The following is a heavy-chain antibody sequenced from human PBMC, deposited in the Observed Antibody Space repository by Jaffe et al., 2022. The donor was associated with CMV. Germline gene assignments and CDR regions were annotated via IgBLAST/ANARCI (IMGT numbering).Heavy chain of an antibody. J-gene: IGHJ4*02. Sequence: EVQLLESGGGLVQPGGSLRLSCAASGFTFSSYAMSWVRQAPGKGLEWVSAISGSGGSTYYADSVKGRFTISRDNSKNTLYLQMNSLRAEDTAVYYCAMLGYCSGGSCYSSALGYWGQGTLVTVSS. CDR2: ISGSGGST. D-gene: IGHD2-15*01. CDR3: AMLGYCSGGSCYSSALGY. V-gene: IGHV3-23*01. CDR1: GFTFSSYA.